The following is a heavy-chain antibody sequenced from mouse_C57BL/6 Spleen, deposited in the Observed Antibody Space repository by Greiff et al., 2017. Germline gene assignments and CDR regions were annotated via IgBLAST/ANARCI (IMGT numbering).Heavy chain of an antibody. Sequence: EVQGVESGGGLVQPGGSLKLSCAASGFTFSDYYMYWVRQTPEKRLEWVAYISNGGGSTYYPDTVKGRFTISRDNAKNTLYLQMRRLKSEVTARYNCERHRGYFDYWGQGTTLTVSS. CDR3: ERHRGYFDY. V-gene: IGHV5-12*01. J-gene: IGHJ2*01. CDR2: ISNGGGST. D-gene: IGHD3-3*01. CDR1: GFTFSDYY.